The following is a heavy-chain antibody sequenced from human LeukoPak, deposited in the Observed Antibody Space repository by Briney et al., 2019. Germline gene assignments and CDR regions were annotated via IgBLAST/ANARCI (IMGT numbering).Heavy chain of an antibody. V-gene: IGHV4-59*01. J-gene: IGHJ5*02. Sequence: SETLSLTCTVSGGAITNYYWSWIRQPPGKGLEWIGYIHNSGSSSYNPSLRSRATISMEKAKTQFSLKLTSVTPTDTAVYYCARVSSTVAPWFDPWGQGTLVTVSS. CDR1: GGAITNYY. D-gene: IGHD5-12*01. CDR2: IHNSGSS. CDR3: ARVSSTVAPWFDP.